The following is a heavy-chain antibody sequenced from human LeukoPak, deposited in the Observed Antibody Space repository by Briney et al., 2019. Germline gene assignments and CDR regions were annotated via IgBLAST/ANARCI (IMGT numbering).Heavy chain of an antibody. CDR3: ARGQYDFWHWFDP. CDR2: INHSGST. D-gene: IGHD3-3*01. V-gene: IGHV4-34*01. CDR1: GGSFSGYY. Sequence: SETLSLTCAVYGGSFSGYYWSGIRQPPGKGLEWIGEINHSGSTNYNPSLKSRVTISVDTSKNQFSLKLSSVTAADTAVYYCARGQYDFWHWFDPWGQGTLVTVSS. J-gene: IGHJ5*02.